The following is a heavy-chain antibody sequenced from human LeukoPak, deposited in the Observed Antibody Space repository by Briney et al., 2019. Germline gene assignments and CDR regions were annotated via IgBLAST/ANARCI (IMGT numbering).Heavy chain of an antibody. CDR2: INHSGST. V-gene: IGHV4-34*01. Sequence: SETLSLTCAVYGGSFSGYYWSWIRQPPGKGLEWIGEINHSGSTNYNPSLKSRVTISVDTSRNQFSLKLSSVTAADTAVYYCARGYNWFDPWGQGTLVTVSS. J-gene: IGHJ5*02. CDR1: GGSFSGYY. CDR3: ARGYNWFDP.